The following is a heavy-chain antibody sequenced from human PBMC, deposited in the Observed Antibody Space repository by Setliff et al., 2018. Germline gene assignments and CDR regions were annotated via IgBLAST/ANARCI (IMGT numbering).Heavy chain of an antibody. D-gene: IGHD3-10*01. CDR1: GGSISGYY. J-gene: IGHJ3*02. V-gene: IGHV4-59*13. Sequence: SETLSLTCIVSGGSISGYYWAWVRQPPGKELEWIGRIYITGSTNYNPSLKSRVTISEDTSKNQFSLELSSVTAADTAVYFCARGFSYGVTTYGLDIWGRGTMVTVSS. CDR3: ARGFSYGVTTYGLDI. CDR2: IYITGST.